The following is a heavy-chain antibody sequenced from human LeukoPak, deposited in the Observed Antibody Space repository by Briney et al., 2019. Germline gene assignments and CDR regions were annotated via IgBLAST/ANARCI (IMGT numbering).Heavy chain of an antibody. CDR3: ARTHLIYYFDY. Sequence: SETLSLTCAVYGGSFSGYYWSWIRQPPGKGLEWIGEINHSGSTNYNPSLKSRVTISVDMSKNQFSLKLSSVTAADTAVYYCARTHLIYYFDYWGQGTLVTVSS. CDR2: INHSGST. D-gene: IGHD2-8*01. CDR1: GGSFSGYY. V-gene: IGHV4-34*01. J-gene: IGHJ4*02.